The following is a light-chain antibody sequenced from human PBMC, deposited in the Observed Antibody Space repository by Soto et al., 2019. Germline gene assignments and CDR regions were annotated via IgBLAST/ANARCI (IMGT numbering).Light chain of an antibody. CDR2: GAF. J-gene: IGKJ1*01. CDR3: QQYGSSPRT. Sequence: EIVLTQSPGTLSVSPGERATLSCRASQSVSSSYLAWYQQKPGQPPRLLIYGAFHRAGGIPDRFSGSGSGTDFTLTISRLEPEDFAVYYCQQYGSSPRTFGQGTKVDIK. CDR1: QSVSSSY. V-gene: IGKV3-20*01.